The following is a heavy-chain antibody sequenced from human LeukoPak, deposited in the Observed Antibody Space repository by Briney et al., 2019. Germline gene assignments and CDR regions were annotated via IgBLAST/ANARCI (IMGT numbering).Heavy chain of an antibody. CDR3: ARESLEMAP. J-gene: IGHJ5*02. Sequence: PGGSLRLSCAVSGFTFSSYEMNWVRQAPGKGLEWVSYVSSSGSSKYYADSVRGRFTISRDNAKNSLFLQMNSLRVEDTAVYYCARESLEMAPWGQGTLVTVSS. CDR2: VSSSGSSK. D-gene: IGHD5-24*01. CDR1: GFTFSSYE. V-gene: IGHV3-48*03.